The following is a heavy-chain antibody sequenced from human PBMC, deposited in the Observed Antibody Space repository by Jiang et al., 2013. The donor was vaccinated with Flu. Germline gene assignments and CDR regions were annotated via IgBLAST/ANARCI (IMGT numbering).Heavy chain of an antibody. V-gene: IGHV1-69*06. CDR1: GGTFSSYA. CDR2: IIPIFGTA. Sequence: QLVESGREVKKPGSSVKVSCKASGGTFSSYAISWVRQAPGQGLEWMGGIIPIFGTANYAQKFQGRVTITADKSTSTAYMELSSLRSEDTAVYYCARDRRRDGFGAFDYWGQGTLVTVSS. D-gene: IGHD5-24*01. CDR3: ARDRRRDGFGAFDY. J-gene: IGHJ4*02.